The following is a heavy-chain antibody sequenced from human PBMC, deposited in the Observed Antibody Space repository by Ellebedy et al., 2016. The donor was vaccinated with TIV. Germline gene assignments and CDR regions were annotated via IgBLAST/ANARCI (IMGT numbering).Heavy chain of an antibody. D-gene: IGHD4-23*01. J-gene: IGHJ4*02. CDR2: MNPNSGNP. CDR1: GYTFTSYD. Sequence: AASVKVSCKASGYTFTSYDINWLRQATGQGLEWMGWMNPNSGNPGYEQKFQGRVTMTRNTSISTAYMGLSSLRSEDTAVYYCARVPQATVVTPGFDYWGQGTLVTVSS. V-gene: IGHV1-8*01. CDR3: ARVPQATVVTPGFDY.